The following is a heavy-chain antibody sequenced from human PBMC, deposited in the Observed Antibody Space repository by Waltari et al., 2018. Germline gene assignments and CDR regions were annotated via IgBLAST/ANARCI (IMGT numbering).Heavy chain of an antibody. V-gene: IGHV3-23*01. CDR3: AKDWEYCSGGSCRRPTEF. CDR1: GFTFDSHA. Sequence: EVQLLESGGDFVQPGGSLRLSCAGSGFTFDSHALPWVRQAPGKGLEWVSAISCTGGHTYHADSVKGRFTISRDNSKNTMYLQMNSLRAEDTAVYYCAKDWEYCSGGSCRRPTEFWGQGTLVTVSS. CDR2: ISCTGGHT. J-gene: IGHJ4*02. D-gene: IGHD2-15*01.